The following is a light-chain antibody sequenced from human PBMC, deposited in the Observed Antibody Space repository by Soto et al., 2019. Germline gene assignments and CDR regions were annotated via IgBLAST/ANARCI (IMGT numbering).Light chain of an antibody. V-gene: IGKV3-15*01. CDR3: QQYNNWPLLA. CDR1: QRVSSN. J-gene: IGKJ1*01. CDR2: GAS. Sequence: EIVMTQSPATLSVSPGERATLSCRASQRVSSNLAWYQQKPGQAPRLLIYGASTRATGIPARFSGSGSGTEFTLTISSLQSEDFAVYYCQQYNNWPLLAFGQGTKVEIK.